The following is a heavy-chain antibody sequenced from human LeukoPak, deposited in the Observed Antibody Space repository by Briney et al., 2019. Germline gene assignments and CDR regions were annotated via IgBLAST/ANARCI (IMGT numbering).Heavy chain of an antibody. D-gene: IGHD6-13*01. V-gene: IGHV5-51*01. Sequence: GESLKISCKISGYRLSNNWIGWVRQVPGKGLEWMGLIYPGYSDAKYSPSFQGQVTLSVDTSISTAYLQLGGLRASDTAIYYCVRFALSSSLDHWGQGTLVTVSS. J-gene: IGHJ5*02. CDR3: VRFALSSSLDH. CDR1: GYRLSNNW. CDR2: IYPGYSDA.